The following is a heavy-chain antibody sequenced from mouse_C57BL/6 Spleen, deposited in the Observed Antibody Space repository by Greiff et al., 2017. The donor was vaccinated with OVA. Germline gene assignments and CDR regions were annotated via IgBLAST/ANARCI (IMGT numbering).Heavy chain of an antibody. CDR2: ISGGGGNT. CDR1: GFTFSSYT. D-gene: IGHD2-2*01. J-gene: IGHJ2*01. Sequence: EVQLVESGGGLVKPGGSLKLSCAASGFTFSSYTMSWVRQTPEKRLEWVATISGGGGNTYYPDSVKGRFTISRDNAKNTLYLQMSSLRSEDTALYYCARHGGYDDYFDYWGQGTTLTVSS. V-gene: IGHV5-9*01. CDR3: ARHGGYDDYFDY.